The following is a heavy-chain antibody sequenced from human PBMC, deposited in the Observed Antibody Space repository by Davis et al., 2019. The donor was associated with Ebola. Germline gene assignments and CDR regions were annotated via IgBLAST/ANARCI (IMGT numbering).Heavy chain of an antibody. J-gene: IGHJ4*02. CDR2: IIPILGIA. D-gene: IGHD3-9*01. Sequence: SVKVSCKASGGTFSSYAISWVRQAPGQGLEWMGRIIPILGIANYAQKFQGRVTITADKSTSTAYMELSSLRSEDTAVYYCAREQGDILTGPFDYWGQGTLVTVSS. V-gene: IGHV1-69*04. CDR3: AREQGDILTGPFDY. CDR1: GGTFSSYA.